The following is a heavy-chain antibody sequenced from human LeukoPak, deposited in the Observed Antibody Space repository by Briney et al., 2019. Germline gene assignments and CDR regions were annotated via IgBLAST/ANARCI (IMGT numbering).Heavy chain of an antibody. Sequence: SETLSLTCTVSGGSISSYYWSWIRQPAGKGLEWIGYIYYSGSTNYNPSLKSRVTISVDTSKNQLSLKLNSVTAADTAVYYCARWSGERSAFDIWGQGTMVTVSS. CDR3: ARWSGERSAFDI. J-gene: IGHJ3*02. V-gene: IGHV4-59*01. CDR1: GGSISSYY. D-gene: IGHD3-3*01. CDR2: IYYSGST.